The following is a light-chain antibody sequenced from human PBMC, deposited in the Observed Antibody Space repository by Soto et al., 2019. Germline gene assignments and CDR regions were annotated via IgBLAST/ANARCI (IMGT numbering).Light chain of an antibody. CDR2: DVS. V-gene: IGLV2-14*01. CDR1: SRDVGGYNY. Sequence: QSVLTQPASVSGSHVQSIPISCTGTSRDVGGYNYVSWYQQHPGKAPKLMIYDVSNRPSGISNRFSGSKSGNTASLTISGLQAEDEADYYCSSYTSSSTYVFGTGTKVTVL. J-gene: IGLJ1*01. CDR3: SSYTSSSTYV.